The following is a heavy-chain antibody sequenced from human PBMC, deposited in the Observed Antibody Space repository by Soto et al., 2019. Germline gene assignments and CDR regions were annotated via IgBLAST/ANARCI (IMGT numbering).Heavy chain of an antibody. CDR2: IYYSGST. CDR3: ARGYVIQLGSQPNYFDF. Sequence: SETLSLTCTVSGGSISSGGYYWSWIRQHPGKGLEWIGYIYYSGSTYYNPSLKSRVTISVDTSKNQFSLKLSSVTAADTAVYYCARGYVIQLGSQPNYFDFWGQGTLVTVAS. J-gene: IGHJ4*02. CDR1: GGSISSGGYY. V-gene: IGHV4-31*03. D-gene: IGHD5-18*01.